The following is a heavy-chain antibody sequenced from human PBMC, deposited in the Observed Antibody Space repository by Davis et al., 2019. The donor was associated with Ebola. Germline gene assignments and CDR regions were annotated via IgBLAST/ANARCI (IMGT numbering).Heavy chain of an antibody. Sequence: GGSLRLSCAASGFTFSSHLMNWVRQAPGKGLEWVANIKQDGSEKYYVDSVKGRFTISRDNAKNSLYLQMNSLRAEDTAVYYCARDSVAGTDYYGMDVWGQGTTVTVSS. D-gene: IGHD6-19*01. V-gene: IGHV3-7*01. CDR2: IKQDGSEK. CDR1: GFTFSSHL. CDR3: ARDSVAGTDYYGMDV. J-gene: IGHJ6*02.